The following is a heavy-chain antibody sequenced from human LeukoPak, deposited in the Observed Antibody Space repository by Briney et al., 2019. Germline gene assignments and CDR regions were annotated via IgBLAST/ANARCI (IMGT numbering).Heavy chain of an antibody. D-gene: IGHD5-12*01. J-gene: IGHJ4*02. CDR1: GGSISSSGYY. V-gene: IGHV4-39*01. Sequence: SETLSLTCGVSGGSISSSGYYWAWIRQPPGTGLEWIGSISYTGTTYYNPSLKSRLTISADRSKNQFSLKLTAVAAADTAVYYCARRRIVATIDYWGQGTLVTVSS. CDR3: ARRRIVATIDY. CDR2: ISYTGTT.